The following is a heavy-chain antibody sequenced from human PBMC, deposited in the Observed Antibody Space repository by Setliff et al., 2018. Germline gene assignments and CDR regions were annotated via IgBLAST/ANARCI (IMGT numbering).Heavy chain of an antibody. CDR3: ASRNSDGGPEYFQH. J-gene: IGHJ1*01. D-gene: IGHD1-26*01. V-gene: IGHV4-4*07. CDR2: VYSNVGT. CDR1: GGSINNYY. Sequence: KTSETLSLTCTVSGGSINNYYWSWIRQPAGKGLEWIGRVYSNVGTNFNPSLKSRVTMSVDASKNQISLKLMSVTAADTAVYYCASRNSDGGPEYFQHWGQGALVTVSS.